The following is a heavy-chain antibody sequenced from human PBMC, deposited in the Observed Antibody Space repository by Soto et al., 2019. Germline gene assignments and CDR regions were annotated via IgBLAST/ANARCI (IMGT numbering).Heavy chain of an antibody. Sequence: QVQLVESGGGLVKPGGSLRLSCAAAGFTFSDYYMSLIRQAPGKGLEWVSYISSSSRYTNYADSVKGRFTISRDNAKNSLYLQGHSLRAEDTAVYSCARWKVVGAAYYFDYWGQGTLVTVSS. J-gene: IGHJ4*02. CDR3: ARWKVVGAAYYFDY. CDR2: ISSSSRYT. D-gene: IGHD1-26*01. V-gene: IGHV3-11*05. CDR1: GFTFSDYY.